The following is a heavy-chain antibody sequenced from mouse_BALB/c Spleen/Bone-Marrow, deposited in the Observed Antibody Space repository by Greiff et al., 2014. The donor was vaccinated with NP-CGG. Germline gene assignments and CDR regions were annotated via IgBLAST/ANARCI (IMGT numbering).Heavy chain of an antibody. D-gene: IGHD2-3*01. CDR1: GFAFSSYD. CDR3: TRRGGYYPYYYAMDY. CDR2: ISHGGGTT. V-gene: IGHV5-12-1*01. J-gene: IGHJ4*01. Sequence: VQLKESGGGLVKPGGSLKLSCAASGFAFSSYDMSWVRQTPEKRLEWVAYISHGGGTTYYSDTVKGRFTISRDNAKNTLYLQMSSLKSEDTAIYYCTRRGGYYPYYYAMDYWGQGTSVTVSS.